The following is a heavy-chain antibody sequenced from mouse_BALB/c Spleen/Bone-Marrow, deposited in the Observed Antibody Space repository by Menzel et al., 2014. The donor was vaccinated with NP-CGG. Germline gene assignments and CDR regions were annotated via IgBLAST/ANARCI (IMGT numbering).Heavy chain of an antibody. V-gene: IGHV2-6-7*01. CDR3: ARELGHYARDY. Sequence: VQLQQSGPGPVAPSQSLSITCTVSGFSLTGYGVNWVRQPPGKGLEWLGMIWGDGSTDYNSALKSRLSISKDNSKSQVFLKMNSLQTDDTARYYCARELGHYARDYWGQGASVTVSS. J-gene: IGHJ4*01. D-gene: IGHD4-1*01. CDR2: IWGDGST. CDR1: GFSLTGYG.